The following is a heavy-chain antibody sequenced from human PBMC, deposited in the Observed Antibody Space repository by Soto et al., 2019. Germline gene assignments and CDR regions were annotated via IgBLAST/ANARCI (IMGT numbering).Heavy chain of an antibody. CDR3: ARDWVRGRYDFWSGYYDY. D-gene: IGHD3-3*01. V-gene: IGHV4-34*01. CDR1: GGSFSGYY. CDR2: INHSGST. J-gene: IGHJ4*02. Sequence: SETLSLTCAVYGGSFSGYYWSWIRQPPGKGLEWIGEINHSGSTNYNPSLKSRVTISVDTSKNQFSLKLSSVTAADTAVYYCARDWVRGRYDFWSGYYDYWGQGTLVTVSS.